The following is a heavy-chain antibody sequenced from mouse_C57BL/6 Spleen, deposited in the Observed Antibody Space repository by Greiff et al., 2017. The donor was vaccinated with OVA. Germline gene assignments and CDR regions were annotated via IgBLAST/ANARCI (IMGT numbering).Heavy chain of an antibody. CDR3: ARYRRYFDY. Sequence: EVMLVESGGGLVQPGGSLSLSCAASGFTFTYYYMSWVRQPPGKALEWLGFIRNKANGYTTEYSASVKGRFTISRDNSQSILYLQMNALRAEDSATYYCARYRRYFDYWGQGTTLTVSS. V-gene: IGHV7-3*01. J-gene: IGHJ2*01. CDR1: GFTFTYYY. CDR2: IRNKANGYTT.